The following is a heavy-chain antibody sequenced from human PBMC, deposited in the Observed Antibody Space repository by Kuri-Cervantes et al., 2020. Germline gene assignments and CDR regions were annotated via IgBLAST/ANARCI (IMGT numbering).Heavy chain of an antibody. Sequence: LSLTCAASGFTFSSYWMHWVRQAPGKGLVWVSRINSDGSSTSYADSVKGRFTISRDNAKNTLYLQMNSLRAEDTAVYYCARARWFRESPLAYYYMDVWGKGTTVTVSS. CDR1: GFTFSSYW. J-gene: IGHJ6*03. V-gene: IGHV3-74*01. CDR2: INSDGSST. D-gene: IGHD3-10*01. CDR3: ARARWFRESPLAYYYMDV.